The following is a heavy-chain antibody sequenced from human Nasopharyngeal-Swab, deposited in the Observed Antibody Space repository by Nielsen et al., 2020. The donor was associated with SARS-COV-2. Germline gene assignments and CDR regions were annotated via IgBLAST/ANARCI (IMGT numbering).Heavy chain of an antibody. D-gene: IGHD6-19*01. Sequence: GGSLRLSCAASGFTFSSYGMHWVRQAPGKGLEWVAVIWYDGSNKYYADSVKGRFTISRDNSKNTLYLQMNSLRAEDTAVYYCAKVGYSSGWTGGYFDYWGQGTLVTVSS. V-gene: IGHV3-33*06. CDR1: GFTFSSYG. CDR2: IWYDGSNK. J-gene: IGHJ4*02. CDR3: AKVGYSSGWTGGYFDY.